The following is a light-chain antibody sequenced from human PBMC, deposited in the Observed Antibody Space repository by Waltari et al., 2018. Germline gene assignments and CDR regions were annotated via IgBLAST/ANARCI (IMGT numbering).Light chain of an antibody. V-gene: IGKV3-20*01. CDR2: GAS. CDR1: QTINNNF. J-gene: IGKJ4*01. CDR3: QQYDGSVLT. Sequence: IVLTQSPDTLSLSPGQRATLSFRASQTINNNFLVWYQQKPGQAPRLIIHGASSRATGFPDRFSGSGCGTDFTLTISSLKPEDSAVYYCQQYDGSVLTFGGGTKVEI.